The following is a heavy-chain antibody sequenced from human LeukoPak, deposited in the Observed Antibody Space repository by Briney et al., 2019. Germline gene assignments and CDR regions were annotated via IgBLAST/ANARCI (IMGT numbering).Heavy chain of an antibody. CDR3: ARTRKGGSGTKASGWPYGMDV. CDR1: GGSFSGYY. Sequence: PSETLSLTCAVYGGSFSGYYWSWIRQPPEKGLEWIGEINHSGSTNYNPSLKSRVTISVDTSKNQFSLKLSSVTAADTAVYYCARTRKGGSGTKASGWPYGMDVWGQGTTVTVSS. D-gene: IGHD3-10*01. V-gene: IGHV4-34*01. CDR2: INHSGST. J-gene: IGHJ6*02.